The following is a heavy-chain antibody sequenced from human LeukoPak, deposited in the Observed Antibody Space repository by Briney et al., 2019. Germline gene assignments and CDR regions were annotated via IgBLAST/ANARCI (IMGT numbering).Heavy chain of an antibody. Sequence: GGSLRLSCAASGFTFSSAWMSWVRQGPGKGLEWVGRMKSKNEAGPTDYAAPVKGRFTISRDDSRNTLYLQMNSLKTEDTAVYYCTTDGDYGDGLRGDYWGQGTLVTVSS. V-gene: IGHV3-15*01. CDR3: TTDGDYGDGLRGDY. CDR1: GFTFSSAW. D-gene: IGHD4-17*01. CDR2: MKSKNEAGPT. J-gene: IGHJ4*02.